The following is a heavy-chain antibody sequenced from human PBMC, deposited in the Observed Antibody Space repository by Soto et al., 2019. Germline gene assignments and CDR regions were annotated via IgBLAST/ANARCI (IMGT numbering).Heavy chain of an antibody. CDR3: TKNYYFDS. CDR2: INIVGGAT. J-gene: IGHJ4*02. V-gene: IGHV3-23*01. CDR1: GFTFSNYA. Sequence: QPGGSLRLSCVASGFTFSNYAMSWVRQAPAKAPEWVSSINIVGGATNYADSVRGRFAMSRDDSTNTVFLQMNSLRADDTAVYYCTKNYYFDSWGQGTLVTVSS.